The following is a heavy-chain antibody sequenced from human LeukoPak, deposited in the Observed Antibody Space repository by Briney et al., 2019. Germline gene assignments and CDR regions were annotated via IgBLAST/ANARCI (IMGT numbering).Heavy chain of an antibody. Sequence: GGPLSPSWAASGSTFSSYAMTWFRQAPGRGLEGVPTTSGSGDSTYYAVSVKGRFTISRDNSMNTLYLQLNILRVEDTAVYYCARERSSSRYIYYYYYGMDVWGQGTTVTVSS. CDR2: TSGSGDST. D-gene: IGHD6-13*01. CDR1: GSTFSSYA. V-gene: IGHV3-23*01. CDR3: ARERSSSRYIYYYYYGMDV. J-gene: IGHJ6*02.